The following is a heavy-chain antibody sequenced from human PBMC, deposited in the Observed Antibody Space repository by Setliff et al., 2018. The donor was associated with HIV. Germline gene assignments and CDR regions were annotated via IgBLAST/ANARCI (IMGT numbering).Heavy chain of an antibody. J-gene: IGHJ4*02. V-gene: IGHV4-61*09. D-gene: IGHD3-10*01. CDR3: ARLSGGMVPNY. CDR2: IYTSGAS. CDR1: GASISSGSYY. Sequence: PSETLSLTCTVSGASISSGSYYWSWIRQPAGKGLEWIGHIYTSGASNYNPSLKSRLTISLDTSKNHFSLKLSSVTAADTAVYYCARLSGGMVPNYWGQGTLVTVSS.